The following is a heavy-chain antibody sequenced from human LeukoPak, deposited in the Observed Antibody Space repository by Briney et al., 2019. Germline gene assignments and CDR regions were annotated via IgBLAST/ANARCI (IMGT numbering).Heavy chain of an antibody. D-gene: IGHD6-19*01. Sequence: GGSLRLSCAASGFTFNDYGMHWVRQAPGKGLEWVAAISYDGSNKYYTDSVKGRFTISRDNSKSTLYLQMNSLRAEDTAVYYCAKVRWDNSGWYYLDYWGQGTLVTVSS. CDR1: GFTFNDYG. V-gene: IGHV3-30*18. J-gene: IGHJ4*02. CDR2: ISYDGSNK. CDR3: AKVRWDNSGWYYLDY.